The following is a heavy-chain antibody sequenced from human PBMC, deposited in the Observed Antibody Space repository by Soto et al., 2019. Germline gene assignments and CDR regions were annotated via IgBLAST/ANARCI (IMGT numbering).Heavy chain of an antibody. D-gene: IGHD6-19*01. CDR3: ARGRHWLDY. CDR1: GGSVSPYY. V-gene: IGHV4-59*02. CDR2: ITDDGTT. J-gene: IGHJ4*02. Sequence: QVQLQESGPGLVKPSETLSLTCTVSGGSVSPYYWTWVRRPPGKGLEWIAHITDDGTTNHHSSLKSRVTISVDTSKNQFSLRLTSVTAADTAVYYCARGRHWLDYWGQGTLLTVTS.